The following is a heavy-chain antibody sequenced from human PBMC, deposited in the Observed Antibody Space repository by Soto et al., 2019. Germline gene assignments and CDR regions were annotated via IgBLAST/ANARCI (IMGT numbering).Heavy chain of an antibody. CDR2: ISGSGGST. D-gene: IGHD3-3*01. Sequence: GGSLRLSCAASGFTFSSYAMSWVRQAPGKGLEWVSAISGSGGSTYYADSVKGRFTISRDNSKNTLYLQMNSLRAEDTAVYYCAKSEQGITIFGVDPRGWFDPWGQGTLVTVSS. V-gene: IGHV3-23*01. J-gene: IGHJ5*02. CDR1: GFTFSSYA. CDR3: AKSEQGITIFGVDPRGWFDP.